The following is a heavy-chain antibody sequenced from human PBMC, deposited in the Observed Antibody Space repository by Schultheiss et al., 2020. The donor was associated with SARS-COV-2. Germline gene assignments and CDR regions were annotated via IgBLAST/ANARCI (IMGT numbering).Heavy chain of an antibody. Sequence: SGPTLVKPTQTLTLTCTFSGFSLSTSGVGVGWIRQPPGKALEWLAHIFSNDEKSYSTSLKSRLTISKDTSKSQVVLTMTNMDPVDTATYYCARWLLPYAFDYWGQGTLVTVSS. CDR3: ARWLLPYAFDY. V-gene: IGHV2-26*01. D-gene: IGHD3-22*01. CDR2: IFSNDEK. CDR1: GFSLSTSGVG. J-gene: IGHJ4*02.